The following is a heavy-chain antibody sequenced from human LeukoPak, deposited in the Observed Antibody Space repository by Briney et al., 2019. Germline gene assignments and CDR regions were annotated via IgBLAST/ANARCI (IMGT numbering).Heavy chain of an antibody. CDR2: INPNSGGT. D-gene: IGHD6-19*01. J-gene: IGHJ6*02. CDR3: ATMYSSGRRHFYYYYGMDV. Sequence: ASVKVSFKASGYTFTGYYMHWVRQAPGQGLEWMGWINPNSGGTNYAQKFQGRVTMTRDTSISTAYMELSRLRSDDTAVYYCATMYSSGRRHFYYYYGMDVWGQGTTVTVSS. CDR1: GYTFTGYY. V-gene: IGHV1-2*02.